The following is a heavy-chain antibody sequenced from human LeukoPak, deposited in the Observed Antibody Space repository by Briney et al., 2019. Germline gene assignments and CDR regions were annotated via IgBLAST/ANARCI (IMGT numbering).Heavy chain of an antibody. CDR1: GFTVSSNY. CDR3: ASQGGTDVNDY. CDR2: INHSGST. V-gene: IGHV4-34*01. Sequence: GSLRLSCAASGFTVSSNYMSWVRQAPGKGLEWIGEINHSGSTNYNPSLKSRVTVSVDTSKNQFSLKLYSVTAADTAVYYCASQGGTDVNDYWGQGTLVTVSS. D-gene: IGHD1-1*01. J-gene: IGHJ4*02.